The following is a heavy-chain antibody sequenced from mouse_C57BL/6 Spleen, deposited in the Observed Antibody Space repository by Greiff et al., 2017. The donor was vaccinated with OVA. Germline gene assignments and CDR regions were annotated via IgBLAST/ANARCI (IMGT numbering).Heavy chain of an antibody. CDR2: ISNGGGST. V-gene: IGHV5-12*01. Sequence: EVMLVESGGGLVQPGGSLKLSCAASGFTFSDYYMYWVRQTPEKRLEWVAYISNGGGSTYYPDTVKGRFTISRDNAKNTLYLQMSRLKSEDTAMYYCARQYYGSSFPWYFDVWGTGTTVTVSS. CDR3: ARQYYGSSFPWYFDV. J-gene: IGHJ1*03. CDR1: GFTFSDYY. D-gene: IGHD1-1*01.